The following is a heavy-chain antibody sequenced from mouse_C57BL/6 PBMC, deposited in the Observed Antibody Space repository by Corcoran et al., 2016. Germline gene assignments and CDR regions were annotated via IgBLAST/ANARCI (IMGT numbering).Heavy chain of an antibody. CDR2: IYPGDGDT. V-gene: IGHV1-80*01. CDR3: ARGYYSNHFDY. J-gene: IGHJ2*01. D-gene: IGHD2-5*01. CDR1: GYAFSSYW. Sequence: QVQLQQSGAELVKPGASVKISCKASGYAFSSYWMNWVKQRPGKGLEWIGQIYPGDGDTNYNGKFKGKATLTADKSSSTAYMQLSSLTSEDSAVYFCARGYYSNHFDYWGQGTTLTVSS.